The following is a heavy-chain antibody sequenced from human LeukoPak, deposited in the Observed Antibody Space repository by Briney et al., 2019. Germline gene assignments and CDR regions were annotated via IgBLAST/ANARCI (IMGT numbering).Heavy chain of an antibody. CDR3: AKDALDCSGGSCYGGNWYFDL. D-gene: IGHD2-15*01. Sequence: GGSLRLSCAASGFTFSSYAMSWVRQAPGKGLEGVSAISGSGGSTYYADSVQGRFTISRDNSKNTLYLQMNSLRAEDTAVYYCAKDALDCSGGSCYGGNWYFDLWGRGTLVTVSS. V-gene: IGHV3-23*01. CDR1: GFTFSSYA. J-gene: IGHJ2*01. CDR2: ISGSGGST.